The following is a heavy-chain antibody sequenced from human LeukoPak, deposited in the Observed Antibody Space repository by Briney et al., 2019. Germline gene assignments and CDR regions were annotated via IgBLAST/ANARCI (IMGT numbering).Heavy chain of an antibody. CDR3: SRDRRYCSGSRCYSGVDY. V-gene: IGHV3-53*01. CDR1: GFTVSSNY. Sequence: GGSLRLSCAASGFTVSSNYMTWVRQAPGKGLEWVSVIYSGGSTYYGDSVKGRFTISRDNSKNTLYLQMNSLRAEDTAVYYCSRDRRYCSGSRCYSGVDYWGKGALVTVSS. CDR2: IYSGGST. J-gene: IGHJ4*02. D-gene: IGHD2-15*01.